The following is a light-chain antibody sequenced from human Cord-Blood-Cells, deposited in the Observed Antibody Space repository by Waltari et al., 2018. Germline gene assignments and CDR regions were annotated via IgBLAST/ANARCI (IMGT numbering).Light chain of an antibody. V-gene: IGKV4-1*01. J-gene: IGKJ4*01. CDR1: QSVLYSSNNKNY. CDR3: QQYYSTPT. CDR2: WAS. Sequence: DIVMTQSPDSLAVSLGERAPINSKSSQSVLYSSNNKNYLAWYQQKPGQPPKLLIYWASTRESGVPDRFSGSGSGTDFTLTISSLQAEDVAVYYCQQYYSTPTFGGWTKVEIK.